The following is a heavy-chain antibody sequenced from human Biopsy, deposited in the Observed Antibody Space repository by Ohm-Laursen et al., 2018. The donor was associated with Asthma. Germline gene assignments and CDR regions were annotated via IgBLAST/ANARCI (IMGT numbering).Heavy chain of an antibody. CDR1: GFNLNTYT. J-gene: IGHJ2*01. D-gene: IGHD1-14*01. CDR3: ARDAGMNLAPGHWSFDL. CDR2: ISYDGKFK. V-gene: IGHV3-30*04. Sequence: LSCAASGFNLNTYTLSWVRQAPGQGLAWLSTISYDGKFKYFADSVKGRFTISRDYSKNTLYLQMNSLRLEDTGVYFCARDAGMNLAPGHWSFDLWGRGTLVTVSS.